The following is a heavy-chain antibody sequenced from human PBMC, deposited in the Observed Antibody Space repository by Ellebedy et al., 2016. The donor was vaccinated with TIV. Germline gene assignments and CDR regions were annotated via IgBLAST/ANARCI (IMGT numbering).Heavy chain of an antibody. CDR1: GFTFSSYD. D-gene: IGHD2-21*01. CDR3: ARVRFGDTAVDY. V-gene: IGHV3-13*01. Sequence: GGSLRLSCAASGFTFSSYDMHWVRQGTGKGLEWVSAIGTAGDTYYPGSVKGRFTISRENDKNSLYLQLTSLRAEDTAVYYCARVRFGDTAVDYWGQGTLVTVSS. J-gene: IGHJ4*03. CDR2: IGTAGDT.